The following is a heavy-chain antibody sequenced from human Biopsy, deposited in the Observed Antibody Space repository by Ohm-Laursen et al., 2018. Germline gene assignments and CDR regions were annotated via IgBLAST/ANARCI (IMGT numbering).Heavy chain of an antibody. Sequence: SLRLSCAATGFAFNLYEMNWVRQAPGQGMEWISYIYSGGSPVSYADSVKGRFTISRDNAQNSLYLHMNSLRAEDTAVYYCARLNSGTYDASDLWGQGTMVSVSS. CDR1: GFAFNLYE. CDR3: ARLNSGTYDASDL. V-gene: IGHV3-48*03. J-gene: IGHJ3*01. D-gene: IGHD1-26*01. CDR2: IYSGGSPV.